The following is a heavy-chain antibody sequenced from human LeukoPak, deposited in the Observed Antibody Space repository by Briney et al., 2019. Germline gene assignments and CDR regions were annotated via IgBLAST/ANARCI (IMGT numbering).Heavy chain of an antibody. V-gene: IGHV1-69*13. CDR1: GYTFSSFY. CDR2: IIPIFGSA. J-gene: IGHJ5*02. D-gene: IGHD5-12*01. Sequence: ASVKVSCKASGYTFSSFYIQWLRQAPGQGLEWMGGIIPIFGSANYAQNFQGRVTITADESTTTAYMELSSLRSEDTAVYYCARVGDDIVAGGSWFDPWGQGTLVTVSS. CDR3: ARVGDDIVAGGSWFDP.